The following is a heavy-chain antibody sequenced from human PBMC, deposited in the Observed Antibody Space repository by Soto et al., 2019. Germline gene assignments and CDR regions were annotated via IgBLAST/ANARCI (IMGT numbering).Heavy chain of an antibody. V-gene: IGHV1-69*13. CDR2: IMPIFGTA. D-gene: IGHD6-13*01. CDR3: ARTIGLNSFIAAAGIAAPDYYYYGMDV. J-gene: IGHJ6*02. Sequence: PVKVSCKASGGTFNSYAISWVRQAPEQGLEWMARIMPIFGTANYAQKFRGRVTITADESTSTAYMELSSLRSEDTAVYYCARTIGLNSFIAAAGIAAPDYYYYGMDVWGQGTTVTVSS. CDR1: GGTFNSYA.